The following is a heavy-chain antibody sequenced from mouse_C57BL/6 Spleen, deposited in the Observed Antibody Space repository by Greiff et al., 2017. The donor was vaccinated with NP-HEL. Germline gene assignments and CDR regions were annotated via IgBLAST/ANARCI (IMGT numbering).Heavy chain of an antibody. Sequence: VQLQQPGAELVKPGASVKVSCKASGYTFTSYWMHWVKQRPGQGLEWIGGIHPSDSDTNYNQKFKGKATLTVDKSSSTAYMQLSSLTSEDSAVYYCAIEESSYEAWFAYWGQGTLVTVSA. V-gene: IGHV1-74*01. CDR2: IHPSDSDT. CDR3: AIEESSYEAWFAY. D-gene: IGHD2-12*01. CDR1: GYTFTSYW. J-gene: IGHJ3*01.